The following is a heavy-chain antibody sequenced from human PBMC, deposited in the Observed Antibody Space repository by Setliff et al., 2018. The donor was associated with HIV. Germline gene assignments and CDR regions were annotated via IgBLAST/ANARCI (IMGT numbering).Heavy chain of an antibody. CDR1: GGSFSGYY. D-gene: IGHD3-10*01. CDR3: ARVWSYGSGSLSP. CDR2: INHSGST. Sequence: PSETLSLTCAVYGGSFSGYYWSWIRQPPGKGLEWIGEINHSGSTNYNPSLKSRVTISVDTSKNQFSLELSSVTAADTAVYYCARVWSYGSGSLSPWGQGTLVTVSS. J-gene: IGHJ5*02. V-gene: IGHV4-34*01.